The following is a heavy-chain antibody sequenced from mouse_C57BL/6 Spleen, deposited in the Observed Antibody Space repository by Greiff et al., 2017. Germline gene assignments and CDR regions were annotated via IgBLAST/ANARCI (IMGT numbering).Heavy chain of an antibody. J-gene: IGHJ2*01. D-gene: IGHD2-12*01. V-gene: IGHV1-55*01. CDR1: GYTFTSYW. CDR3: ARDGDSFSDY. CDR2: IYPGSGST. Sequence: QVQLQQPGAELVKPGASVKMSCKASGYTFTSYWITWVKQRPGPGLEWIGDIYPGSGSTNYNEKFKSKATLSVDTSSSTAYMQRSSLTSEASADYYCARDGDSFSDYWGQGTTHTVSS.